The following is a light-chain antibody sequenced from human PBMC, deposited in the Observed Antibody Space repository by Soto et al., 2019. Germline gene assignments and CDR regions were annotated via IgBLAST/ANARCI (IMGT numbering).Light chain of an antibody. V-gene: IGKV3-11*01. CDR3: QQRSNWPPFT. Sequence: EIVLTHSPATLSLSPGARATLTCRASQSVSNYLAWYQQKPGQAPRLLIYDASNRATDVPARFSGSGSGTDFTLTISSLEPEDFAVYYCQQRSNWPPFTFGQGTRLEIK. CDR1: QSVSNY. J-gene: IGKJ5*01. CDR2: DAS.